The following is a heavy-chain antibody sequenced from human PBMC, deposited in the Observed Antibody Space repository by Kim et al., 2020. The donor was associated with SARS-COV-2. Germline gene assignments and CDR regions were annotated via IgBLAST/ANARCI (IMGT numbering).Heavy chain of an antibody. D-gene: IGHD5-18*01. Sequence: ADSVKGRCTISRDNSKNTLYLQMSSLRAEDTAVYYCVKGSRGYSYGGVDYWGQGTLVTVSS. CDR3: VKGSRGYSYGGVDY. J-gene: IGHJ4*02. V-gene: IGHV3-64D*09.